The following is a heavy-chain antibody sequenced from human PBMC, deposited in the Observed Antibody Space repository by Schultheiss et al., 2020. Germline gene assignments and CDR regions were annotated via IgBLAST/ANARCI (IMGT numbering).Heavy chain of an antibody. J-gene: IGHJ6*02. V-gene: IGHV4-59*13. CDR1: GGSISSYY. CDR2: VYKNGNT. CDR3: ARDQKGHNTHFEASPYYYYALDV. Sequence: SETLSLTCTVSGGSISSYYWSWVRQPPGKGLEWIGYVYKNGNTKYNPSLKSRVTISVDTSTQFSLKLTSVTAADTAIYYCARDQKGHNTHFEASPYYYYALDVWGQGTTVTVSS. D-gene: IGHD1-1*01.